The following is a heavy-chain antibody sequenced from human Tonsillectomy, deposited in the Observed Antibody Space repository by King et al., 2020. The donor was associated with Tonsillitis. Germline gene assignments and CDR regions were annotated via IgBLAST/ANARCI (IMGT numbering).Heavy chain of an antibody. CDR2: MYFSGTT. V-gene: IGHV4-31*03. Sequence: VQLQESGPGLVKPSQTLSLTFSVSCGSVSSGAYYWSWIRQLPGKGLEWIGYMYFSGTTYYNPSHESRLTISLDTAENPFSLRLRAVTAADPAVYFCASWASALATGREISFFDLWGRGTQVTVSS. D-gene: IGHD1-26*01. J-gene: IGHJ3*01. CDR1: CGSVSSGAYY. CDR3: ASWASALATGREISFFDL.